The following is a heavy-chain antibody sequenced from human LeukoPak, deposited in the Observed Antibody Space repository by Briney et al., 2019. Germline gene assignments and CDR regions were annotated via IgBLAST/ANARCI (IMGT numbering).Heavy chain of an antibody. V-gene: IGHV4-34*01. Sequence: SETLSLTCAVYGGSFSGYYWSWIRQPPGKGLEWIGEINHSGSTNYNPSLKSRVTISVDTSKNQFSLKLSSVTAADTAVHYCARHGGIAARPLDYWGQGTLVTVSS. CDR2: INHSGST. CDR1: GGSFSGYY. J-gene: IGHJ4*02. D-gene: IGHD6-6*01. CDR3: ARHGGIAARPLDY.